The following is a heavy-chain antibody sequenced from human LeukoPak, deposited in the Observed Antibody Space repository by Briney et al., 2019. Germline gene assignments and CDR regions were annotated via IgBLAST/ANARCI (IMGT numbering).Heavy chain of an antibody. V-gene: IGHV3-66*01. Sequence: PGGSLRLSCAASGFTVSSNYMSWVRQAPGKGLEWVSVIYSGGSTYYADSVKGRFTISRDNSKNTLYLQMNSLRAEDTAVYYCASGSPRDCSSTSCYFAYWGQGTLVTVSS. D-gene: IGHD2-2*01. CDR3: ASGSPRDCSSTSCYFAY. CDR2: IYSGGST. CDR1: GFTVSSNY. J-gene: IGHJ4*02.